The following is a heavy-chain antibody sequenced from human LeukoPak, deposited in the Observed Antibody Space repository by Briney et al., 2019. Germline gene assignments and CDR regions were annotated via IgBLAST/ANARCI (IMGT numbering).Heavy chain of an antibody. J-gene: IGHJ4*02. Sequence: GGSLRLSCAASGFPFSTYSLNWVRRAPGKGLEWVSYNSGCSNTIYYADSVKGRFTISRDNAKNSLYLQMNSLRAEDTAVYYCIVLAVTGTLGFDYWGQGTLVTVSS. CDR2: NSGCSNTI. V-gene: IGHV3-48*01. CDR1: GFPFSTYS. CDR3: IVLAVTGTLGFDY. D-gene: IGHD6-19*01.